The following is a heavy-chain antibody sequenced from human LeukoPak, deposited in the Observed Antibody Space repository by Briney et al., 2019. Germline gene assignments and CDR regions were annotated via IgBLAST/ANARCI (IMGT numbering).Heavy chain of an antibody. V-gene: IGHV1-3*01. CDR1: GYTFTSYA. Sequence: ASVKVSCKASGYTFTSYAMHWVRQAHGQRLEWMGWINAGNGNTKYSQKFQGRVTITRDTSASTAYMELSSLRSEDTAVYYCARGPRRSITIFGVVTEVVFDYWGQGTLVTVSS. CDR2: INAGNGNT. J-gene: IGHJ4*02. D-gene: IGHD3-3*01. CDR3: ARGPRRSITIFGVVTEVVFDY.